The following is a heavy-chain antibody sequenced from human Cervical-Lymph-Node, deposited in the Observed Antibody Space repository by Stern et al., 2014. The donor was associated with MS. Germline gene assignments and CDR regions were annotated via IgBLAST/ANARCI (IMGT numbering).Heavy chain of an antibody. V-gene: IGHV1-46*03. Sequence: VQLVESGAEVKKPGASVKVSCKTSGYSFSNYYMHWIRQAPGQGLEWLGVINPRVDGTTYAQEFQGRVTMTRDTSTSTVFMELSSLTSEDTAVYYCARPGREARPFWQMDSWGQGTLVTVSS. CDR3: ARPGREARPFWQMDS. CDR1: GYSFSNYY. CDR2: INPRVDGT. D-gene: IGHD6-6*01. J-gene: IGHJ4*02.